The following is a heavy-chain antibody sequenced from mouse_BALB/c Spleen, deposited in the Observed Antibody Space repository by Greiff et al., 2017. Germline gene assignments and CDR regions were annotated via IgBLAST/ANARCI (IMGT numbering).Heavy chain of an antibody. Sequence: EVQVVESGGGLVQPGGSRKLSCAASGFTFSSFGMHWVRQAPEKGLEWVAYISSGSSTIYYADTVKGRFTISRDNPKNTLVLQMTSLRSEDTAMYYCARGWDAMDYWGQGTSVTVSS. J-gene: IGHJ4*01. CDR3: ARGWDAMDY. D-gene: IGHD1-1*02. CDR1: GFTFSSFG. CDR2: ISSGSSTI. V-gene: IGHV5-17*02.